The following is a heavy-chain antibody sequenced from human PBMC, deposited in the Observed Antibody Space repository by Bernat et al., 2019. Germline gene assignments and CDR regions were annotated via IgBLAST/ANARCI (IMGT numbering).Heavy chain of an antibody. Sequence: EVQLVESGGGLVQPGGSLRLSCAASGFTFSSYWMHWVRQAPGKGLVWVSRINSDGSSTSYADSVKGRFTISSDNAKHTLYLQMNSLSAEDTAVYYCARGGYGGDTFFDYWGQGTLVTVSS. D-gene: IGHD4/OR15-4a*01. V-gene: IGHV3-74*01. CDR2: INSDGSST. CDR1: GFTFSSYW. CDR3: ARGGYGGDTFFDY. J-gene: IGHJ4*02.